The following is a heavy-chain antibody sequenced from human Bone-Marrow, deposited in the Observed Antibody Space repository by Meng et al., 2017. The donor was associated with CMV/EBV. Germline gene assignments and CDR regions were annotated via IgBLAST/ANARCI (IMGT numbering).Heavy chain of an antibody. CDR1: GYSFTSYW. CDR2: IDPSDSYT. Sequence: KGSGYSFTSYWISWVRQMPGKGLEWMGRIDPSDSYTNYSPSFQGHVTISADESISTAYLQWSSLKASDTAMYYCARPMYFYYYGMDVWGQGTTVTVSS. CDR3: ARPMYFYYYGMDV. D-gene: IGHD3-9*01. V-gene: IGHV5-10-1*01. J-gene: IGHJ6*02.